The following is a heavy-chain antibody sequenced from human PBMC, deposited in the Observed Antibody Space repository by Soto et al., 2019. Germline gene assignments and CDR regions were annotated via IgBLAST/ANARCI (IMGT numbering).Heavy chain of an antibody. CDR2: INHSGST. V-gene: IGHV4-34*01. J-gene: IGHJ4*02. D-gene: IGHD3-22*01. CDR1: GGSFSGYY. CDR3: ATDRRNYYDSSGYYFRGIPSLLS. Sequence: SETLSLTCAVYGGSFSGYYWSWIRQPPGKGLEWIGEINHSGSTNYNPSLKSRVTISVDTSKNQFSLKLSSVTAADTAVYYCATDRRNYYDSSGYYFRGIPSLLSWGQGTLVTVSS.